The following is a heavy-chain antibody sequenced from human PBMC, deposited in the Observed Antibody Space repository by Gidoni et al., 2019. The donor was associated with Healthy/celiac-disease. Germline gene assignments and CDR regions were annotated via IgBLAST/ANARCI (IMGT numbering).Heavy chain of an antibody. V-gene: IGHV1-2*02. Sequence: QVQLVQSGPEAKTPGSSVKVSCKASGYTFTGYYMHWVRQAPGQGLEWMGWITPNSGGTNYAQKLQGRVTMTRDTSISTAYMELSRLRSDDTAVYYCERETLMGAFDIWGQGTMVNVSS. CDR3: ERETLMGAFDI. CDR1: GYTFTGYY. CDR2: ITPNSGGT. J-gene: IGHJ3*02.